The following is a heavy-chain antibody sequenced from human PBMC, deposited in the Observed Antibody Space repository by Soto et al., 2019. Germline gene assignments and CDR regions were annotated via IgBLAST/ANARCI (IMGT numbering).Heavy chain of an antibody. Sequence: GGSLRLSCAASGLAFSIYSMNWVRQAPGKGLEWLSYINNGSSRIFYADSVKGRFTISRDNAKNSVYLQMNSLRDEDTAVYYCASDSSAFDHWGQGALVTVSS. D-gene: IGHD3-10*01. CDR2: INNGSSRI. CDR3: ASDSSAFDH. J-gene: IGHJ4*02. CDR1: GLAFSIYS. V-gene: IGHV3-48*02.